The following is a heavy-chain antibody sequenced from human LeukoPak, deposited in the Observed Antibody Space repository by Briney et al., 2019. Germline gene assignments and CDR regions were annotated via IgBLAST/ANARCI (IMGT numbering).Heavy chain of an antibody. CDR1: GYTFTGYY. D-gene: IGHD1-26*01. CDR3: ARDQGGSYYVIFDY. CDR2: INPNSGGT. J-gene: IGHJ4*02. V-gene: IGHV1-2*02. Sequence: AASVKVSCKASGYTFTGYYMHWVRQAPGQGLEWMGWINPNSGGTNYAQKFQGRVTMTRDTSISTAYMELSRLRSDDTAVYYCARDQGGSYYVIFDYWGQGTLVTVSS.